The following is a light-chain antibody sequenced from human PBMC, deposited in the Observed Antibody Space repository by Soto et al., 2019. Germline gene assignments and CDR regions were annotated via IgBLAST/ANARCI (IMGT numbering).Light chain of an antibody. CDR1: QSVSSSY. Sequence: EIVLTQSPGTLSLSPGERATLSCRASQSVSSSYLAWYQQKPGQAPSLLIYGASSRATGIPDRFSGSGSGTDFTLTISRLEPEDFAVYYCQQYGSSPRTFGQGTKGDIK. V-gene: IGKV3-20*01. J-gene: IGKJ1*01. CDR3: QQYGSSPRT. CDR2: GAS.